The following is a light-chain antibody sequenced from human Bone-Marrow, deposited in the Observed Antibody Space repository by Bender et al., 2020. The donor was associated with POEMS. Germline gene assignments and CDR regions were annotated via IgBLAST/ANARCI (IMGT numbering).Light chain of an antibody. CDR2: DVS. CDR1: SSDVGGYKY. Sequence: QSALTQPASVSGSPGQSITISCTGTSSDVGGYKYVSWYQQHPGKVPKLMIYDVSNRPSRVSNRFSGSKSGNTASLTISGLQAEDEADYYCCSYTSISTWVFGGGTRVTVL. CDR3: CSYTSISTWV. V-gene: IGLV2-14*03. J-gene: IGLJ3*02.